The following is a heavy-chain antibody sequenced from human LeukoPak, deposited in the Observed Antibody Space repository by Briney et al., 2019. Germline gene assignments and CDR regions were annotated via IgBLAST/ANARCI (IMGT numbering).Heavy chain of an antibody. Sequence: ASVKVSCKASGYTFTSYGISWVRQAPGQGLEWMGWISAYNGNTNYAQKLQGRVTMTTDTSTSTAYMELRSLRSDDTAVYYCARDGDLYSSGWYGIDYWGQGTLVTVSS. D-gene: IGHD6-19*01. V-gene: IGHV1-18*01. CDR2: ISAYNGNT. CDR3: ARDGDLYSSGWYGIDY. J-gene: IGHJ4*02. CDR1: GYTFTSYG.